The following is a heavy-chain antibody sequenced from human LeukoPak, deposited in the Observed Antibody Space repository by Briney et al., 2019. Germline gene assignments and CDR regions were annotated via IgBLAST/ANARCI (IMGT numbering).Heavy chain of an antibody. CDR2: INPNSGGT. J-gene: IGHJ4*02. D-gene: IGHD5-18*01. CDR3: ARGTGEGYTYGRYYFDY. V-gene: IGHV1-2*02. Sequence: ASVKVSCKASGYTFTGYYLHWLRQAPGQGLEWMGWINPNSGGTNYAQKFQGRVTMTRDTSISTAYMELSRLRSDDTAVYYCARGTGEGYTYGRYYFDYWGQGTLVTVSS. CDR1: GYTFTGYY.